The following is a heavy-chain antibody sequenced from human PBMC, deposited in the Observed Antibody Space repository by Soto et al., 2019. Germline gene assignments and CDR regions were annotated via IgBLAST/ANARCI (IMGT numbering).Heavy chain of an antibody. CDR1: GYTFTNYY. Sequence: ASVKVSCKASGYTFTNYYMHWVRQAPGRGLEWMGIINPSGGDTTYAQKFQGRVTMTRDTSTSTVYMELSGLRSEDTAVYYCARGPNYYDSSGYPGAWGQGTLVTVSS. V-gene: IGHV1-46*01. J-gene: IGHJ5*02. CDR2: INPSGGDT. D-gene: IGHD3-22*01. CDR3: ARGPNYYDSSGYPGA.